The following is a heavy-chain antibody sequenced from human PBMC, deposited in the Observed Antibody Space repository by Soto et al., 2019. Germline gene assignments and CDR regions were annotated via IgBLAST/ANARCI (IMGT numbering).Heavy chain of an antibody. J-gene: IGHJ6*02. CDR3: ARWNEVAIIKETPYYYYGMDV. D-gene: IGHD5-12*01. CDR2: ITPILGVT. V-gene: IGHV1-69*02. Sequence: QVQLVQSGAEVKKPGSSVKVSCEASGGTLNSNTITWVRQAPGQRLEWVGKITPILGVTTYAQRFQGRVTITADKSTSTVYMDLSGLRSEDSAVCYCARWNEVAIIKETPYYYYGMDVWGQGTTVTVSS. CDR1: GGTLNSNT.